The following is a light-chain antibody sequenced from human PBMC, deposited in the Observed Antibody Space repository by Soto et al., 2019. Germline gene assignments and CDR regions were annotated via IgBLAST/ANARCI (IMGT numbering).Light chain of an antibody. Sequence: IQLTQKPSTLSASVGDEVTITCRASQTISRWLAWYQQKPGRAPKLLIYDASTLESGVPSRFSGSGSEAEFTLTISRLQPDDFATYFCHSRAFGQGRRL. J-gene: IGKJ5*01. V-gene: IGKV1-5*01. CDR1: QTISRW. CDR3: HSRA. CDR2: DAS.